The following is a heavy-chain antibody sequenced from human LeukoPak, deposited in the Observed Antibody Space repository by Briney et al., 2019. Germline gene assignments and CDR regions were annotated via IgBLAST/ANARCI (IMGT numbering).Heavy chain of an antibody. V-gene: IGHV4-34*01. D-gene: IGHD3-22*01. Sequence: SETLSLTCAVYGGSFSGYYWSWIRQPPGKGLEWIGEINHSRSTNYNPSLKSRVTISVDTSKNQFSLKLSSVTAADTAVYYCASLFDSSGYYQSHAFDIWGQGTMVTVSS. CDR1: GGSFSGYY. CDR3: ASLFDSSGYYQSHAFDI. CDR2: INHSRST. J-gene: IGHJ3*02.